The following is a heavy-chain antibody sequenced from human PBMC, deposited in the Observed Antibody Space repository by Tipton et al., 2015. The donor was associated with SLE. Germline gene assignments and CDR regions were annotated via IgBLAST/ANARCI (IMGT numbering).Heavy chain of an antibody. CDR2: IYYSGAT. CDR3: ARVVAVAGIHYYSVDI. J-gene: IGHJ6*02. CDR1: GASISNYW. D-gene: IGHD6-19*01. Sequence: TLSLTCTVSGASISNYWWNWIRQPPGKGLEWIGYIYYSGATSYNPSLKSRVTMSVDTSKTQFSLKLNSLTAADTAVYYCARVVAVAGIHYYSVDIWGQGTTVTVSS. V-gene: IGHV4-59*12.